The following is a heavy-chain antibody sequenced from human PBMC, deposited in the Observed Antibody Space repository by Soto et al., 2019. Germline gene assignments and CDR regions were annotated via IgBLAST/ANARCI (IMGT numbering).Heavy chain of an antibody. J-gene: IGHJ6*02. Sequence: QVQLVQSGAEVKKPGASVKVPCKASGYTFTSYDINWVRQATGQGLEWMGWMNPNSGNTGYAQKFQGRVTMTRNTAISTAYMELSSLRSEDTAVYYCARGYRFIVEAYYYYGMDVWGQGTTVTVSS. CDR3: ARGYRFIVEAYYYYGMDV. CDR2: MNPNSGNT. CDR1: GYTFTSYD. D-gene: IGHD1-26*01. V-gene: IGHV1-8*01.